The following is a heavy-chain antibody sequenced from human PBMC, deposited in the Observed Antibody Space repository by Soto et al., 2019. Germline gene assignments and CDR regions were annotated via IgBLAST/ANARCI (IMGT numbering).Heavy chain of an antibody. CDR2: IKQDGSEK. Sequence: GGSLRLSCAASGFTFSSYWMSWVRQAPGKGLEWVANIKQDGSEKYYVDSVKGRFTISRDNAKNSLYLQISRLRAEDTAVYYCARDRAKYCSGGGCYLLFNNVWGQGSTVTVSS. V-gene: IGHV3-7*01. D-gene: IGHD2-15*01. CDR1: GFTFSSYW. J-gene: IGHJ6*02. CDR3: ARDRAKYCSGGGCYLLFNNV.